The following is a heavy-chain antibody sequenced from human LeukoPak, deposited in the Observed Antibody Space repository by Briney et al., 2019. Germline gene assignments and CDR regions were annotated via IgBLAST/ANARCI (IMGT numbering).Heavy chain of an antibody. CDR1: GYTFTAYY. CDR3: ARDIIAGVSSGWSDAFDI. J-gene: IGHJ3*02. CDR2: INPNSGGT. D-gene: IGHD6-19*01. Sequence: GASVKVSCKASGYTFTAYYMHWVRQAPGQELEWMGWINPNSGGTSYGQKFQGRVTMTRDTALSTADMELSKLRSDDTAVYYCARDIIAGVSSGWSDAFDIWGQGTMVTVSS. V-gene: IGHV1-2*02.